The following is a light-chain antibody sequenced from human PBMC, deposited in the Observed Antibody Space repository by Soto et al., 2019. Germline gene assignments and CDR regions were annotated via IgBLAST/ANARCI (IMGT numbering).Light chain of an antibody. CDR3: QQYARSPWT. CDR1: QTISSDY. CDR2: GSS. Sequence: EVVLTQSPGTLSLSPGQRATLSCRASQTISSDYLAWYQQRSGQTPRLLIYGSSSRASDIPDRFSGSGSGTDFTLTITRLEPEDFAVYYCQQYARSPWTFGQGTKVEIK. V-gene: IGKV3-20*01. J-gene: IGKJ1*01.